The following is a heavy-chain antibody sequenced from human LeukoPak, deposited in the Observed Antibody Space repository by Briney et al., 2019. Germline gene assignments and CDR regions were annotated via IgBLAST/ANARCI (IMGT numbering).Heavy chain of an antibody. Sequence: VASVKVSCKASGFTFTSSAVQWVRQARGQRLEWIGWIFVGSGNTNYAQKFQERVTITRDMSTSTAYMELSSLRSEDTAVYYCAADGTTMMGAFDIWGQGTMVTVSS. CDR2: IFVGSGNT. V-gene: IGHV1-58*01. CDR1: GFTFTSSA. J-gene: IGHJ3*02. CDR3: AADGTTMMGAFDI. D-gene: IGHD3-22*01.